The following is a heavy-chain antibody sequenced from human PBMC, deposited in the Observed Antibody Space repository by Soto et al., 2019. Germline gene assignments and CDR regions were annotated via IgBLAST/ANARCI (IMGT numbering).Heavy chain of an antibody. J-gene: IGHJ5*02. V-gene: IGHV3-30*18. D-gene: IGHD1-1*01. Sequence: QVQLVESGGGVVQPGRSLRLSCAASGFTFSSYGMHWVRQAPGKGLEWVAVISYDGSNKYYADSVKGRFTISRDNSKNTLYLQMNSLRAEDTAVYYCAKDLSRNPPGWFDPWGQGTLVTVSS. CDR2: ISYDGSNK. CDR3: AKDLSRNPPGWFDP. CDR1: GFTFSSYG.